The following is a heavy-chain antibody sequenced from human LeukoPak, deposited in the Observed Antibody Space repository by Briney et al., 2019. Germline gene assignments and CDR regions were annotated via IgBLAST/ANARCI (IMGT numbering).Heavy chain of an antibody. CDR2: IYYSGST. Sequence: NPSETLSLTCTVSGGSISSGDYYWSWIRQPPGKGLEWIGYIYYSGSTNYNPSLKSRVTISVDTSKNQFSLKLSSVTAADTAVYYCARGGYCSGGSCYSSINWFDPWGQGTLVTVSS. CDR3: ARGGYCSGGSCYSSINWFDP. V-gene: IGHV4-61*08. CDR1: GGSISSGDYY. J-gene: IGHJ5*02. D-gene: IGHD2-15*01.